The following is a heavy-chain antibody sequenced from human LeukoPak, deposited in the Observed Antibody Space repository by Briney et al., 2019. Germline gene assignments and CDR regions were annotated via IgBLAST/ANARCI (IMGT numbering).Heavy chain of an antibody. D-gene: IGHD3-10*02. CDR2: IYYSGST. V-gene: IGHV4-59*08. J-gene: IGHJ6*02. Sequence: PSETLSLTCTVSGGSISSYYWSWIRQPPGKGLEWIGYIYYSGSTNYNPSLKSRVTISVDTSKNQFSLKLSSVTAADTAVYYCARHNDYYVVGGMDVWGQGTTVTVFS. CDR3: ARHNDYYVVGGMDV. CDR1: GGSISSYY.